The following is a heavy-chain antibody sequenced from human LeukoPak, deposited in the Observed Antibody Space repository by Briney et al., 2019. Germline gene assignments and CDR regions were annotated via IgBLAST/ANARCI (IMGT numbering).Heavy chain of an antibody. CDR2: IYYSGST. D-gene: IGHD1-26*01. V-gene: IGHV4-31*03. CDR3: ARGSYVGPTSGYFDY. J-gene: IGHJ4*02. Sequence: SETLSLTCTVSGGSISSGGYNWSWIRQHPRKGLECIGYIYYSGSTYYNPSLKSRVTISVDTSKNQFSLKLSSVTAADTAVYYCARGSYVGPTSGYFDYWGQGTLVTVSS. CDR1: GGSISSGGYN.